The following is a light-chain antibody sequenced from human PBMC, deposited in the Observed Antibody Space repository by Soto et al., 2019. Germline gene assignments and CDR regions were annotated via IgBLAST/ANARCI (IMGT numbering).Light chain of an antibody. J-gene: IGKJ5*01. CDR1: QSVSSSY. CDR2: GAS. CDR3: QQYGSSPPIT. V-gene: IGKV3-20*01. Sequence: EIVLTQSPGTLSLSPGERATLSCRAIQSVSSSYLAWYQQKPGQAPRLLIYGASSKATGIPDRFSGSGSGTYFTLTISRLEPEDFAVYYCQQYGSSPPITFGQGTRLEIK.